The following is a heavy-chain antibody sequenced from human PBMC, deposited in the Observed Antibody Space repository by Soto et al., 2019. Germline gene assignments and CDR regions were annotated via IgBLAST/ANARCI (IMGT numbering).Heavy chain of an antibody. D-gene: IGHD2-15*01. J-gene: IGHJ4*02. CDR3: ARWGCSGTNCNLNQRSYDL. Sequence: QVHLVESGGGVVQPGMSLRLSCAASGFIFNEYGMHWVRQAPGKGLEWVAGIWYDGSNKYYADSVKGRFTISRDNSKNTMYLQMNNLRAEDTAVYYCARWGCSGTNCNLNQRSYDLWGQGTLVTVSS. CDR2: IWYDGSNK. CDR1: GFIFNEYG. V-gene: IGHV3-33*03.